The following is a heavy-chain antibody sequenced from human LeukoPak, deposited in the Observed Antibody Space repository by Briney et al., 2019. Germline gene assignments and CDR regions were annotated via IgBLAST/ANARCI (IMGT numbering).Heavy chain of an antibody. CDR3: ASGIKLGYCSGGSCYFDY. Sequence: GESLKISCKGSGYSFTSYWIGWVRQMPGKGLEWMGIIYPGDSDTRYSPSFQGQVTISADKSISTAYLQWSSLKASDTAMYYCASGIKLGYCSGGSCYFDYRGQGTLVTVSS. CDR1: GYSFTSYW. CDR2: IYPGDSDT. V-gene: IGHV5-51*01. D-gene: IGHD2-15*01. J-gene: IGHJ4*02.